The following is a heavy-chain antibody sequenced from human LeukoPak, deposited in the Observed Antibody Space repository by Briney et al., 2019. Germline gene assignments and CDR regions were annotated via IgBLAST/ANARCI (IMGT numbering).Heavy chain of an antibody. D-gene: IGHD3-3*01. CDR3: ARGGSYFGVVTLFKYYYYYGMDV. CDR1: GGSISSSSYY. J-gene: IGHJ6*02. Sequence: SETLSLTCTVSGGSISSSSYYWGWIRQPPGKGLEWIGSIYYSGSTYYNPSLKSRVTISVDTSKNQFSLKLSSVTAADTAVYYCARGGSYFGVVTLFKYYYYYGMDVWGQGTLVTVSS. CDR2: IYYSGST. V-gene: IGHV4-39*01.